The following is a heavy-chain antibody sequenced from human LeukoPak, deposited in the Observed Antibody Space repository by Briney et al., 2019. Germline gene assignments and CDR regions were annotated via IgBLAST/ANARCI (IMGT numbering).Heavy chain of an antibody. CDR3: ARDNIPRSTYYYDSSGAQGAFDI. J-gene: IGHJ3*02. V-gene: IGHV1-46*01. CDR1: GYTFTSYY. Sequence: ASVKVSCKASGYTFTSYYMHWVRQAPGRGLEWMGIINPSGGSTSYAQKFQGRVTITADKSTSTAYMELSSLRSEDTAVYYCARDNIPRSTYYYDSSGAQGAFDIWGQGTMVTVSS. CDR2: INPSGGST. D-gene: IGHD3-22*01.